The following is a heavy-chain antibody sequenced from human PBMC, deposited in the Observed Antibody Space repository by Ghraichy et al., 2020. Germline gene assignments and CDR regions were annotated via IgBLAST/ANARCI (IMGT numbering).Heavy chain of an antibody. D-gene: IGHD5-18*01. J-gene: IGHJ6*02. V-gene: IGHV4-31*03. CDR3: AGGRWIQLWLVHYYYGMDV. CDR1: GGSISSGGYY. Sequence: SETLSLTCTVSGGSISSGGYYWSWIRQHPGKGLEWIGYIYYSGSTYYNPSLKSRVTISVDTSKNQFSLKLSSVTAADTAVYYCAGGRWIQLWLVHYYYGMDVWGQGTTVTVSS. CDR2: IYYSGST.